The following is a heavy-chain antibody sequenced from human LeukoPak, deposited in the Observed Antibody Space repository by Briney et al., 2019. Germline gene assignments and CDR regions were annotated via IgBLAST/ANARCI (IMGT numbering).Heavy chain of an antibody. D-gene: IGHD6-19*01. V-gene: IGHV1-8*01. CDR1: GYTFTSYD. Sequence: ASVTVSCKASGYTFTSYDINWARQATGQGLEWMGWMNPNSGNTGYAQKFQGRVTMTRNTSISTAYMELSRLRSDDTAVYYCARVRQVAGVAFYFDYWGQGTLVTVSS. CDR3: ARVRQVAGVAFYFDY. J-gene: IGHJ4*02. CDR2: MNPNSGNT.